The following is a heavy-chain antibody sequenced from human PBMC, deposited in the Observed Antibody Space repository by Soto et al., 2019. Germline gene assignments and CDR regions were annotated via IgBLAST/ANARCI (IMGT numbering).Heavy chain of an antibody. V-gene: IGHV1-8*01. CDR1: GYTFTSYD. D-gene: IGHD3-3*01. J-gene: IGHJ6*03. CDR2: MNPNSGNT. Sequence: ASVKVSCKASGYTFTSYDINWVRQATGQGLERMRWMNPNSGNTGYAQKYHGRVTMTRNTSISTAYMELSSLRSEDTAVYYCARALRNYDFWSGYYPPLNYYYYMDVWGKGTTVTVSS. CDR3: ARALRNYDFWSGYYPPLNYYYYMDV.